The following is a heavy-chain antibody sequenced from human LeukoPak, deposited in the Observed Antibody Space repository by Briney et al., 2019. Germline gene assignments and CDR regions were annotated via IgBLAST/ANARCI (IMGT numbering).Heavy chain of an antibody. CDR2: ISGSGANT. V-gene: IGHV3-23*01. Sequence: GRSLRLSCAASGFTFSNYGMSWVRQAPGKGLEWVSVISGSGANTYYADSVKGRFTISRDNSKNTLYLQVNSLRAEDTAVYYCAKAKSYYSNYDYWGQGTLVTVSS. CDR1: GFTFSNYG. D-gene: IGHD4-11*01. J-gene: IGHJ4*02. CDR3: AKAKSYYSNYDY.